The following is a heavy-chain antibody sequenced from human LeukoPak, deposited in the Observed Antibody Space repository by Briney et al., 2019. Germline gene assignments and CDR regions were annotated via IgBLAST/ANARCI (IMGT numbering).Heavy chain of an antibody. D-gene: IGHD6-6*01. CDR1: GGSISSYY. Sequence: SETLSLTCIVSGGSISSYYWSWLRQPPGKGLEWIGYIYYSGSTNYNPSLKSRVTISVDTSKNQFSLKLSSVTAADTAVYYCARRWGSSSSSWYYYMDVWGKGTTVTVSS. V-gene: IGHV4-59*01. J-gene: IGHJ6*03. CDR2: IYYSGST. CDR3: ARRWGSSSSSWYYYMDV.